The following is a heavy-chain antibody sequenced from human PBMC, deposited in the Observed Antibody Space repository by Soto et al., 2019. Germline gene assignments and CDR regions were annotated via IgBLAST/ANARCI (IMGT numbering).Heavy chain of an antibody. V-gene: IGHV3-23*01. CDR1: GFSFWTYA. J-gene: IGHJ3*02. D-gene: IGHD1-1*01. Sequence: EVQLLESGGGLEQPGGSLKLCCATSGFSFWTYAMSCVRRAPGKGLEWVASISGSGTNTYFADSVKGRFTIYRDNSNNTVFLKMTNQSAEDTATYQCVKANGSWLERDVFDIWGQGTKVTVSS. CDR2: ISGSGTNT. CDR3: VKANGSWLERDVFDI.